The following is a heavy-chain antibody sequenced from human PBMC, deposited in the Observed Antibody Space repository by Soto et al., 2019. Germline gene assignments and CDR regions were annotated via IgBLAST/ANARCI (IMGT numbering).Heavy chain of an antibody. J-gene: IGHJ4*02. V-gene: IGHV3-30*18. CDR2: ISYDGSNK. CDR3: AKDFLGYIVSVDY. D-gene: IGHD3-16*02. CDR1: GFTFSSYG. Sequence: GGSLRLSCAASGFTFSSYGMHWVRQAPGKGLEWVAVISYDGSNKYYADSVKGRFTISRDNSKNTLYLQMNSLRAEDTAVYYCAKDFLGYIVSVDYWGQGTLVTVSS.